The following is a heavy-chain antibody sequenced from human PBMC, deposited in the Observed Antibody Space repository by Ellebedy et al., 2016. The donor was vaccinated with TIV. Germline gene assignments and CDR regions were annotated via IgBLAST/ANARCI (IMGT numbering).Heavy chain of an antibody. Sequence: SLKISCAASGFTFSDYYMSWIRQAPGKGLEWVSYISSSGSAIYYADSVKGRFTLSRDTSKNTVYLQMDSLRTEDTAVYYCARGPSTSAHLDSWGQGALVIVSS. V-gene: IGHV3-11*04. J-gene: IGHJ4*02. CDR2: ISSSGSAI. CDR3: ARGPSTSAHLDS. CDR1: GFTFSDYY.